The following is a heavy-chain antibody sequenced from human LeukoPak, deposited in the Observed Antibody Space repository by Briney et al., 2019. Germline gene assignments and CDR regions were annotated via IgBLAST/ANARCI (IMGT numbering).Heavy chain of an antibody. Sequence: SETLSLTCTVSGVSFSSYYWSWIRQPAGKGLEWIGRIYTSGSTNYNPSLKSRVTMSVDTSKNQFSLKLSSVTAADTAVYYCAREAVTTRTSKYNWFDPWGQGTLVTVSS. V-gene: IGHV4-4*07. CDR1: GVSFSSYY. CDR2: IYTSGST. CDR3: AREAVTTRTSKYNWFDP. D-gene: IGHD4-17*01. J-gene: IGHJ5*02.